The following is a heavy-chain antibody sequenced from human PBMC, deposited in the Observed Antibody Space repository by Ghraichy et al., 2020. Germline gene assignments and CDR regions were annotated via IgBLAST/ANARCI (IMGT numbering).Heavy chain of an antibody. Sequence: GGSLRLSCAASGFTFSSYGMHWVRQAPGKGLEWVAVISYDGSNKYYADSVKGRFTISRDNSKNTLYLQMNSLRAEDTAVYYCAKTYYYDSRHAFDIWGQGTMVTVSS. CDR3: AKTYYYDSRHAFDI. CDR2: ISYDGSNK. CDR1: GFTFSSYG. D-gene: IGHD3-22*01. J-gene: IGHJ3*02. V-gene: IGHV3-30*18.